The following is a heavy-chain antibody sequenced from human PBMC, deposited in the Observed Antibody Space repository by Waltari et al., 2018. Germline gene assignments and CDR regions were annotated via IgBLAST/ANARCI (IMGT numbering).Heavy chain of an antibody. CDR1: GGSISGFY. V-gene: IGHV4-59*08. J-gene: IGHJ5*02. CDR2: VHYSGST. D-gene: IGHD4-4*01. Sequence: QVQLQESGPGLVKPSETLSLTCTVSGGSISGFYWSRIRQTPGKGLEWIGFVHYSGSTTYNPSLKSRVTISLDTPKNQFSLRLSSVTAADTAVYYCVRFIRLQLDWFDPWGQGALVTVSS. CDR3: VRFIRLQLDWFDP.